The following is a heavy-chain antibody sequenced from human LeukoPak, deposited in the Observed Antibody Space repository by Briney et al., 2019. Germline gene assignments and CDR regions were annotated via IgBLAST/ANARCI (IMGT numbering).Heavy chain of an antibody. D-gene: IGHD1-26*01. CDR3: ARDPSGSYYPRVSGALDI. Sequence: GGSLRLSCAASGFTFSSYSMNWVRQAPGKGLEWVSSISSISSYIYYADSVKGRFTISRDNAKNSLYLQMDSLRAEDTAVYYCARDPSGSYYPRVSGALDIWGQGTMVTVSS. V-gene: IGHV3-21*01. CDR1: GFTFSSYS. CDR2: ISSISSYI. J-gene: IGHJ3*02.